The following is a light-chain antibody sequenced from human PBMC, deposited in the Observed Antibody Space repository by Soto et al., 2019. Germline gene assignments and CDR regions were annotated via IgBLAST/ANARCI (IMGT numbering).Light chain of an antibody. CDR2: LGS. CDR1: QSLLQSNGYSS. J-gene: IGKJ2*01. Sequence: DIVMTESPLSLPVTPGEPASISCRSSQSLLQSNGYSSLDWYLQKPGQSPQLLIYLGSNRASGVPDRLSGSGSGTAFTLKISRVEAEDVGIYYCMQTLQTPYTVGQGTKLHIK. V-gene: IGKV2-28*01. CDR3: MQTLQTPYT.